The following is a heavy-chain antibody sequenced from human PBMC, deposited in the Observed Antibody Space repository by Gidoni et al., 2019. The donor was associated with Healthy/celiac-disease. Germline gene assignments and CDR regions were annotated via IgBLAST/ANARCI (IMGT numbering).Heavy chain of an antibody. J-gene: IGHJ3*02. Sequence: EVQLLESGGGLVQPGGSLRLSCAASGFTFSSDAMSWVRQAPGKGLAWVSAISGRGGSTYYADSVKGRFTISRDNSKNTLYLQMNSLRAEDTAVYYCARASLPADAFDIWGQGTMFTVSS. V-gene: IGHV3-23*01. CDR3: ARASLPADAFDI. CDR2: ISGRGGST. CDR1: GFTFSSDA.